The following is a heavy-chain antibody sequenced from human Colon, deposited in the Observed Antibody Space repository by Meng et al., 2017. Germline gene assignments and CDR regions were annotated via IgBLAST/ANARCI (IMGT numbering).Heavy chain of an antibody. CDR1: GYTFNSLH. V-gene: IGHV1-8*01. CDR2: MNPKSGDT. CDR3: ARGVDAGVDY. J-gene: IGHJ4*02. Sequence: QVQVVQFGAEVKMPGASVKVSCKTSGYTFNSLHINWVRQATGQGLEWMGWMNPKSGDTGLAQKFQGRLTLTRDTSMNTAYMELSSLTSEDTAVYYCARGVDAGVDYWGQGTLVTVSS. D-gene: IGHD7-27*01.